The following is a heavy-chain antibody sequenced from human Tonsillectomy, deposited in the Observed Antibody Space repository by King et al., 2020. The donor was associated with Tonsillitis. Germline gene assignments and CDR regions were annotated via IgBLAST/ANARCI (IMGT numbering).Heavy chain of an antibody. V-gene: IGHV4-59*01. CDR1: SASISTYY. CDR3: AYSSSWYEGYFDY. Sequence: QLQESGPGLVKPSETLSLTCTVSSASISTYYWSWIRQPPGKGLEWIGYIYYSGSTNYSPSLKSRVTMSVDTSKNQFSLKLRSVTAADTAIYYCAYSSSWYEGYFDYWGQGTLVTVSS. D-gene: IGHD6-13*01. CDR2: IYYSGST. J-gene: IGHJ4*02.